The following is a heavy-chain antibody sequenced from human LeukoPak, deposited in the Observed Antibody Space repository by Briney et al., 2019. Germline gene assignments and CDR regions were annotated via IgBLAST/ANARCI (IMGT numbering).Heavy chain of an antibody. CDR2: IYHSGST. Sequence: PSESLSLTCAVSVGSISIGSYSWSWIRKPPGKGLEWIGYIYHSGSTYYNPSLKSRVTISVDRSKNQFSLKLSSVTAADTAVYYCARGNNWNYGLNNWFDPWGQGTLVTVSS. D-gene: IGHD1-7*01. CDR1: VGSISIGSYS. CDR3: ARGNNWNYGLNNWFDP. V-gene: IGHV4-30-2*01. J-gene: IGHJ5*02.